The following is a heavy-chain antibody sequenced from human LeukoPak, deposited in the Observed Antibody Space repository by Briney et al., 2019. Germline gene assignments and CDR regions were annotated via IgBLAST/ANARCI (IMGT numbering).Heavy chain of an antibody. CDR1: GFTFSSYS. V-gene: IGHV3-21*01. Sequence: GGSLRLSCAASGFTFSSYSMNWVRQAPGKGLEWVSSISSSSSYIYYADSVKGRFTISRDNAKNSLYLQMNSLRAEDTAVYYCARDRRITMVRGVRDAFDIWGQGTMVTVSS. CDR2: ISSSSSYI. J-gene: IGHJ3*02. CDR3: ARDRRITMVRGVRDAFDI. D-gene: IGHD3-10*01.